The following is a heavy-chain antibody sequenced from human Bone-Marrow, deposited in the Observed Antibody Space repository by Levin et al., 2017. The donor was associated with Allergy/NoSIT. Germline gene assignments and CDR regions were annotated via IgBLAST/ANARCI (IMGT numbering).Heavy chain of an antibody. CDR3: ARVLQYSYYYTDV. CDR1: GVSITSGSYY. D-gene: IGHD2-21*01. J-gene: IGHJ6*03. CDR2: SYISGNI. Sequence: SETLSLTCTVSGVSITSGSYYWSWIRQPAGKGLEWIGHSYISGNITSNPSLNSRVTISLDTSNNQFSLKLRSVTAADTAVYYCARVLQYSYYYTDVWGKGTMVTVSS. V-gene: IGHV4-61*09.